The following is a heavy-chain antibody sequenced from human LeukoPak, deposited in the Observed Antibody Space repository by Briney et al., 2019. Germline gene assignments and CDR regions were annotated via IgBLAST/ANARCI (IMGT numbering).Heavy chain of an antibody. J-gene: IGHJ5*02. CDR3: ARPLGGYYDSSGYPNWFDP. D-gene: IGHD3-22*01. V-gene: IGHV3-30*04. CDR1: GVSFSSYA. Sequence: PGGSLRLSCAASGVSFSSYAMHWVRQAPGKGLEWVAVISYDGSNKYYADSVKGRFTISRDNSKNTLYMQMNSLRAEDTAVYYCARPLGGYYDSSGYPNWFDPWGQGTLVTVSS. CDR2: ISYDGSNK.